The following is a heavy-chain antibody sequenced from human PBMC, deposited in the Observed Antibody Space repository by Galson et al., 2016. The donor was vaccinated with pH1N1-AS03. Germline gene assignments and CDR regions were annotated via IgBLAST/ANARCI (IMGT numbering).Heavy chain of an antibody. CDR2: ISYDGSNK. V-gene: IGHV3-30*18. CDR1: GFTFSSHG. Sequence: SLRLSCAASGFTFSSHGMHWVRQAPGKGLEWVAVISYDGSNKYYADSVKGRFTISRDNSKNTLYLQMNRLRAEDTAVYYCAKDPASGEVWGILGALNWFDPWGQGTLVTVSS. D-gene: IGHD1-26*01. J-gene: IGHJ5*02. CDR3: AKDPASGEVWGILGALNWFDP.